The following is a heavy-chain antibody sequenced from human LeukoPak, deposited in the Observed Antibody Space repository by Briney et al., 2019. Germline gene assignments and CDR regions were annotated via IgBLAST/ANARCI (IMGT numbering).Heavy chain of an antibody. CDR3: AKSGYNRFDY. CDR1: GFTFNNYW. J-gene: IGHJ4*02. Sequence: GGSLRLSCAASGFTFNNYWMSWVRQAPGKGLEWVANINKDGSEDYYVDSVKGRFTISRDNAKNSLYLQMNSLRADDTAVYYCAKSGYNRFDYWGQGTLVTVSS. CDR2: INKDGSED. D-gene: IGHD5-24*01. V-gene: IGHV3-7*03.